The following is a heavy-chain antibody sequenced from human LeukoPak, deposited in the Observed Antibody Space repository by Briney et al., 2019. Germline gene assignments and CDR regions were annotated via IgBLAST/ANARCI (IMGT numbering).Heavy chain of an antibody. CDR2: VYYSGRT. J-gene: IGHJ6*02. V-gene: IGHV4-59*01. D-gene: IGHD1-26*01. CDR3: ARMFSESYYYYGMDV. Sequence: SETLYLTCTVSGGSISSYYWSWIRQPPGKGLEWIGYVYYSGRTNYNPSLKSRVTISVDTSKNQFSLKLSSATAADTAVYYCARMFSESYYYYGMDVWGQGTTVTVSS. CDR1: GGSISSYY.